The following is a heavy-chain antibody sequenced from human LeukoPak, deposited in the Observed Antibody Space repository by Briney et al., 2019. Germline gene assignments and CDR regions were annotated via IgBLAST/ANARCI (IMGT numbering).Heavy chain of an antibody. CDR1: GGSISSGSYY. J-gene: IGHJ6*03. CDR3: ARDRSLYDFWTGDYYYMDV. D-gene: IGHD3-3*01. Sequence: SETLSLTCTVSGGSISSGSYYWSWIRQPAGTGLEWIGRIYTSGSTNYNPSLKSRVTISVDTSKNQFSLKLSSVTAADTAVYYCARDRSLYDFWTGDYYYMDVWGKGTTVTVSS. V-gene: IGHV4-61*02. CDR2: IYTSGST.